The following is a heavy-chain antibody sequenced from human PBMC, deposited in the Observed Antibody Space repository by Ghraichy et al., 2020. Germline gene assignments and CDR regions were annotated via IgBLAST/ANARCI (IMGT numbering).Heavy chain of an antibody. CDR1: GGSFSGYY. CDR3: AVRNYCSSTSCYTYYYGMDV. J-gene: IGHJ6*02. D-gene: IGHD2-2*02. V-gene: IGHV4-34*01. CDR2: INHSGST. Sequence: SETLSLTCAVYGGSFSGYYWSWIRQPPGKGLEWIGEINHSGSTNYNPSLKSRVTISVDTSKNQFSLKLSSVTAADTAVYYCAVRNYCSSTSCYTYYYGMDVWGQGTTVTVSS.